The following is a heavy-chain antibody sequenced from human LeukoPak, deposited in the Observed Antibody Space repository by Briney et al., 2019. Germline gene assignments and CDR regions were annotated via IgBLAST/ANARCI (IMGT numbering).Heavy chain of an antibody. J-gene: IGHJ6*02. D-gene: IGHD3-10*01. Sequence: PGGSLGLSCAASGFTFSSYSMNWVRQAPGKGLEWVSSISSSSSYIYYADSVKGRFTISRDNAKNSLYLQMNSLRAEDTAVYYCARAGYYGSGSYIYYYGMDVWGQGTTVTVSS. CDR2: ISSSSSYI. CDR1: GFTFSSYS. CDR3: ARAGYYGSGSYIYYYGMDV. V-gene: IGHV3-21*01.